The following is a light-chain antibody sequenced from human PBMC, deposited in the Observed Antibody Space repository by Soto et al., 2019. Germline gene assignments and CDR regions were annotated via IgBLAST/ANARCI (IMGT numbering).Light chain of an antibody. CDR1: HSGTSN. J-gene: IGKJ1*01. CDR2: GAS. Sequence: IVVAQYKTTLSVSPGEGATLSCGARHSGTSNLAWYQQKLGLAPRLLIYGASSRATGIPDRFSGSGSGTEFILGISSLEPEDFAVYYCQQYDIWPWTFCRVTNVDI. V-gene: IGKV3D-15*01. CDR3: QQYDIWPWT.